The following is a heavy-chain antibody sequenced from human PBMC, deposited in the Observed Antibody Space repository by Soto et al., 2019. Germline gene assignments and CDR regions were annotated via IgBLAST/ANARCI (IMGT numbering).Heavy chain of an antibody. CDR3: ARERHCSGTSCSSGLNNYYYMDV. CDR1: GFTFSSYW. V-gene: IGHV3-7*01. Sequence: EVQLVESGGGLVQPGGSLRLSCAASGFTFSSYWMSWVRQAPGKGLEWVASLKQDGSEIYYVDSVKGRFTISRDHAKNSLFLQMNSLRAEDTAVYYCARERHCSGTSCSSGLNNYYYMDVWGNGTTVTVSS. CDR2: LKQDGSEI. J-gene: IGHJ6*03. D-gene: IGHD2-2*01.